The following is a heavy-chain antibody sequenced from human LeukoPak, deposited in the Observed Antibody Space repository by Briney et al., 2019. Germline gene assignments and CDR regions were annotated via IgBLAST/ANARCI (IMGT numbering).Heavy chain of an antibody. J-gene: IGHJ6*03. CDR1: GFTFSSYA. CDR3: AREVTPNKNHYYYYYTDV. V-gene: IGHV3-30*04. Sequence: GGSLRLSCAASGFTFSSYAMSWVRQAPGKGLEWVAVISYDGSNKYYADSVKGRFTISRDNSKNTLYLQMNSLRAEDTAVYYCAREVTPNKNHYYYYYTDVWGKGTTVTVSS. D-gene: IGHD2-21*02. CDR2: ISYDGSNK.